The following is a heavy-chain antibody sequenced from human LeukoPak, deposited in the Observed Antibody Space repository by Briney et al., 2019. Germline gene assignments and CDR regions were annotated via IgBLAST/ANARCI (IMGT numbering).Heavy chain of an antibody. Sequence: NPSETLSLTCTVSGGSISGGGYYWSWIRQSPGKGLEWVGFFSYNVHSDYNPSFKSRVTISIDTSRNQFFLRLTSVTAADTAIYYCARVSVAGTGPDYWGQGTLVTVSS. CDR1: GGSISGGGYY. CDR2: FSYNVHS. D-gene: IGHD6-13*01. J-gene: IGHJ4*02. V-gene: IGHV4-61*08. CDR3: ARVSVAGTGPDY.